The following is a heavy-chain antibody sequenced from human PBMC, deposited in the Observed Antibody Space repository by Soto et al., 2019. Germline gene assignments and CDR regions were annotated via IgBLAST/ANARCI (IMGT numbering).Heavy chain of an antibody. CDR2: INHSGST. J-gene: IGHJ3*01. CDR3: ERGRRAAPVGV. Sequence: SETLSLTCAVYGGSFSGYYWSWIRQPPGKGLEWIGEINHSGSTNYNPSLKSRVTISVDTSKNQFSLKLSSVTAADTAVYYCERGRRAAPVGVWGQGTMVTVSS. D-gene: IGHD6-25*01. V-gene: IGHV4-34*01. CDR1: GGSFSGYY.